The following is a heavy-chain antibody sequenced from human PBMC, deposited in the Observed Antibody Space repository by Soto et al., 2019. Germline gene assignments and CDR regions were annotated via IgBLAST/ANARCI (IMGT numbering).Heavy chain of an antibody. CDR3: ARDLAALRYLDWLLPNPLDY. CDR2: ISSSGSTI. V-gene: IGHV3-11*01. Sequence: PGGSLRLSCAASGFTFSDYYMSWLRQAPGKGLEWVSYISSSGSTIYYADSVKGRFTISRDNAKNSLYLQMNSLRAEDTAVYYCARDLAALRYLDWLLPNPLDYWGQGTLVTVSS. D-gene: IGHD3-9*01. CDR1: GFTFSDYY. J-gene: IGHJ4*02.